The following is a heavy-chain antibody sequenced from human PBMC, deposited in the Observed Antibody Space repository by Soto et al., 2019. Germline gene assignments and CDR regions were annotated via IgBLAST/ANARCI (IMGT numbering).Heavy chain of an antibody. V-gene: IGHV4-31*03. CDR2: IYYSGST. Sequence: SETLSLTCTVSGGSISSGGYSWSWIRHHPGKGLEWIGYIYYSGSTFYNPSLKSRVTISVDTSKNQFSLKLSSVTAADTAVYYCARVGASYSSSWFPFDYWGQGTLVTVSS. CDR3: ARVGASYSSSWFPFDY. D-gene: IGHD6-13*01. CDR1: GGSISSGGYS. J-gene: IGHJ4*02.